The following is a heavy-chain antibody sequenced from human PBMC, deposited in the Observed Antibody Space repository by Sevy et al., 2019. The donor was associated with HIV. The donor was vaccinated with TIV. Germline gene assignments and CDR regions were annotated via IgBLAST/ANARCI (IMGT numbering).Heavy chain of an antibody. CDR3: ARCGGRLSSSWYDY. Sequence: GGSLRLSCAASGFAFSNYYAMYWVRQAPGKGLKWVALISYDGNDKYYADSVKGRFTISRDNFKNTLYLQMNSLTAEDTAVYYCARCGGRLSSSWYDYWGQGTLVTVSS. J-gene: IGHJ4*02. CDR2: ISYDGNDK. CDR1: GFAFSNYYA. D-gene: IGHD6-13*01. V-gene: IGHV3-30-3*01.